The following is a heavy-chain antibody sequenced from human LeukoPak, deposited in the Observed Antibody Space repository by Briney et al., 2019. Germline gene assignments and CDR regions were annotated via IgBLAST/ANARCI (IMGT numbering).Heavy chain of an antibody. CDR3: ATREGYSYGYDYHYYMDV. V-gene: IGHV3-66*02. CDR1: GFTFSSYA. Sequence: QPGGSLRLSCAASGFTFSSYAMSWVRQAPGKGLEWVSVIYSGGSTYYADSVKGRFTISRDNSKNTLYLQMNSLRAEDTAVYYCATREGYSYGYDYHYYMDVWGKGTTVTISS. D-gene: IGHD5-18*01. CDR2: IYSGGST. J-gene: IGHJ6*03.